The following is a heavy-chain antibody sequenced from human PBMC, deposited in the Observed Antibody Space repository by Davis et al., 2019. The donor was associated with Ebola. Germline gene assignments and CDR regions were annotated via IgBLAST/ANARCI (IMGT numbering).Heavy chain of an antibody. CDR2: ISYDGSNK. D-gene: IGHD1-26*01. J-gene: IGHJ4*02. CDR3: AREEVGATREGYFDY. V-gene: IGHV3-30-3*01. Sequence: GESLKISCAASGFTFSSYAMHWVRQAPGKGLEWVAVISYDGSNKYYADSVKGRFTISRDNSKNTLYLQMNSLRAEDTAVYYCAREEVGATREGYFDYWGQGTLVTVSS. CDR1: GFTFSSYA.